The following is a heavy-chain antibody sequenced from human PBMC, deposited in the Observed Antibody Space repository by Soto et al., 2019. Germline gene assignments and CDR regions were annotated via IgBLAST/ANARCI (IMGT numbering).Heavy chain of an antibody. D-gene: IGHD3-3*01. Sequence: SETLSLTCTVSRGSISNYYWSWIRQPPGKGLEWIAYIYYSGNANYNPSLKSRVTISVDTSKNQFSLKLSSVTAADTAVYYCARHLDGYDYYYMDVWGKGTTVTVSS. J-gene: IGHJ6*03. CDR2: IYYSGNA. V-gene: IGHV4-59*08. CDR1: RGSISNYY. CDR3: ARHLDGYDYYYMDV.